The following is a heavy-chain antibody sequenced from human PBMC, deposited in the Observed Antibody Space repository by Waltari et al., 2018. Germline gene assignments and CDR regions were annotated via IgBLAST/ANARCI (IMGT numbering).Heavy chain of an antibody. V-gene: IGHV4-38-2*02. CDR2: IYHSGST. J-gene: IGHJ4*02. Sequence: QVQLQESGPGLVKPSVTLSLTCTVSGYSIRSGYYWGWIRQPPGKGLEWIGSIYHSGSTYYNPSLKSRVTISVDTSKNQFSLKLSSVTAADTAVYYCARHGGDPNFDYWGQGTLVTVSS. CDR1: GYSIRSGYY. CDR3: ARHGGDPNFDY. D-gene: IGHD2-21*02.